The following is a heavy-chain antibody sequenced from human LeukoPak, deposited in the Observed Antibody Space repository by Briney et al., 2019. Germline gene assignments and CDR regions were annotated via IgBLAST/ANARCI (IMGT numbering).Heavy chain of an antibody. CDR2: IYTSGST. D-gene: IGHD6-13*01. Sequence: SSETLSLTCTVSGGSISSYYWSWIRQPGGKGLEWIGRIYTSGSTNYNPSLKSRVTMSVDTSKNQFSLKLSSVTAADTAVYYCARYGSWTPDYYYYYYMDVWGKGTTVTVSS. CDR3: ARYGSWTPDYYYYYYMDV. V-gene: IGHV4-4*07. CDR1: GGSISSYY. J-gene: IGHJ6*03.